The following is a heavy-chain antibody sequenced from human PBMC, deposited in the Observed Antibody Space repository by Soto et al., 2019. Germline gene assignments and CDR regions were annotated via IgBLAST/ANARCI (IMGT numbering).Heavy chain of an antibody. D-gene: IGHD6-6*01. CDR2: ISAYNGNT. J-gene: IGHJ5*02. V-gene: IGHV1-18*01. Sequence: VASVKVSCKASGYTFTSYVISWVRQAPGQRLEWMGWISAYNGNTNYAQKLQGRVTMTTDTSTSTAYMELRSLRSDDTAVYYCARGIAARGRNWFDPWGQGTLVTVSS. CDR1: GYTFTSYV. CDR3: ARGIAARGRNWFDP.